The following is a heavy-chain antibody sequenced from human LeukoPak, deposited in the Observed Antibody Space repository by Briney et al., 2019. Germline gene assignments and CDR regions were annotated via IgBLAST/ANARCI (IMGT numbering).Heavy chain of an antibody. V-gene: IGHV1-2*02. CDR2: INPNSGGT. Sequence: GASVKVSCKASGYTFTGFYMHWVRQAPEQGLEWMGWINPNSGGTNYTQKFKGRVPMTRDTSTSTVYMDLSRLRSDDTAVYDCAASRGAARPPTTLYNRFDPWGQGTLVTVSS. J-gene: IGHJ5*02. CDR1: GYTFTGFY. CDR3: AASRGAARPPTTLYNRFDP. D-gene: IGHD6-6*01.